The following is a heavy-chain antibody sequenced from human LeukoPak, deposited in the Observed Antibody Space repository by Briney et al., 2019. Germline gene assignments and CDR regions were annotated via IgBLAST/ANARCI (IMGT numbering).Heavy chain of an antibody. CDR2: IYSSGTT. V-gene: IGHV4-39*01. Sequence: PSETLSLTCTVSGGSISSSSYYWGWIRQPPGKGLECIGNIYSSGTTYYNPSLKSRVTISIDTSRSQFSLGLSSVTAADTAVYYCVQNIPGSIEHWGQGTLVTVSS. CDR1: GGSISSSSYY. D-gene: IGHD1-20*01. CDR3: VQNIPGSIEH. J-gene: IGHJ1*01.